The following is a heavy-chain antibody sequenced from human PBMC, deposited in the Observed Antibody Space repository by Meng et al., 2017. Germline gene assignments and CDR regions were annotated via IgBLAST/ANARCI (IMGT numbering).Heavy chain of an antibody. J-gene: IGHJ5*02. CDR3: ARELYLAEFDP. V-gene: IGHV3-30*01. CDR2: ISYDGSNK. Sequence: QVQLVESGGGVVQPGRSLRLYCAASGFTFSSYAMHWVRQATGKGLEWVAVISYDGSNKYYADSVKGRFTISRDNSKNTLYLQMNSLRAEDTAVYYCARELYLAEFDPWGQGTLVTVSS. CDR1: GFTFSSYA. D-gene: IGHD2-2*02.